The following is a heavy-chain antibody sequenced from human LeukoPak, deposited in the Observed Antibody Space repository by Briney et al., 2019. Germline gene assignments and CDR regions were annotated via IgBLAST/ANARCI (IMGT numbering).Heavy chain of an antibody. J-gene: IGHJ5*02. CDR2: INPSGGST. Sequence: GASVKVSCKASGYTFTSYYMHWVRQAPGQGLEWMGIINPSGGSTCYAQKFQGRVTMTRDTSTSTVYMELSSLRSEDTAVYYCARAEGYFDWLLPFDPWGQGTLVTVSS. D-gene: IGHD3-9*01. V-gene: IGHV1-46*01. CDR3: ARAEGYFDWLLPFDP. CDR1: GYTFTSYY.